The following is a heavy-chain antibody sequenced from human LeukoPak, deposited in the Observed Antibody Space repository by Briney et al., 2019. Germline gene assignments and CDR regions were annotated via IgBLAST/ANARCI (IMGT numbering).Heavy chain of an antibody. J-gene: IGHJ4*02. Sequence: PGGSLRLSCAASGFTFSSYAMHGVRQAPGKGLEWVAVISYDGSNKYYADSVKGRFTISRDNSKNTLYLQMNSLRAEDTAVYYCARERHDWGQGTLVTVSS. CDR3: ARERHD. CDR1: GFTFSSYA. CDR2: ISYDGSNK. V-gene: IGHV3-30*04.